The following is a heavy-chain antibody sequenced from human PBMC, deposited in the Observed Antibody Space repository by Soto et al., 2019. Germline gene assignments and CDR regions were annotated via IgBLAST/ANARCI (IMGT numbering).Heavy chain of an antibody. CDR1: GLTISGKTY. J-gene: IGHJ3*01. D-gene: IGHD1-1*01. CDR3: ATWHEREHAFDV. Sequence: DVQLVESGGGLIQPGESLRLSCAAFGLTISGKTYLAWVRQAPGKGLEWVSALYDVDGSFYADSVTGRFTTSSDSSKTTVDVQINDLRPDDTAGYYCATWHEREHAFDVWGQGTTVTISP. CDR2: LYDVDGS. V-gene: IGHV3-53*01.